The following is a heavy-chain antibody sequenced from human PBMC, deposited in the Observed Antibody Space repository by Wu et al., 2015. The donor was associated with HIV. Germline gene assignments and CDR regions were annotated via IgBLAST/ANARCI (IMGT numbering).Heavy chain of an antibody. J-gene: IGHJ6*03. CDR1: SFSFRTYG. D-gene: IGHD2-2*01. CDR2: ISGHNGNT. Sequence: QVRLRQSGPEVRKPGDSLRISCTGSSFSFRTYGLSWVRQAPGQGLEWMGWISGHNGNTNYAQRFQDRVVMTTDTSATTAYLQLRSLRADDTAVYYCARGVCSSTSCFYYMDVVGRKGPTVTVSS. CDR3: ARGVCSSTSCFYYMDV. V-gene: IGHV1-18*01.